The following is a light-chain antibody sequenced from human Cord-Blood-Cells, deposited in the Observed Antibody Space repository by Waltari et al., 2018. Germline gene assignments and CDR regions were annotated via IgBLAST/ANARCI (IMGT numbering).Light chain of an antibody. CDR2: DLS. CDR3: SSYTSSSTWV. V-gene: IGLV2-14*01. J-gene: IGLJ3*02. CDR1: SSDVGGYNY. Sequence: QSALPQPGSESGSPGQSLSIPCPGTSSDVGGYNYLSLYQKHPGKVPKLMIYDLSNRPSGVSNRFSGSKSGNTASLTISGLQAEDEADYYCSSYTSSSTWVFGGGTKLTVL.